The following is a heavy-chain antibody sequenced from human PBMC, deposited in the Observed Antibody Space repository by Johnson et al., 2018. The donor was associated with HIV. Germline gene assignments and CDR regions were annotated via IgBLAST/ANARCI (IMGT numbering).Heavy chain of an antibody. J-gene: IGHJ3*02. V-gene: IGHV3-23*01. D-gene: IGHD6-13*01. CDR3: AKIAAAAGLKDAFDI. CDR2: IKQDGSDFGP. Sequence: VQLLESGGGLVQPGGSLRLSCAASGFTFSSYGMSWVRQAPGKGLEWVANIKQDGSDFGPYYADSVRGRFTIPRDNSKNTLYLQMNSLRAEDTAVYYCAKIAAAAGLKDAFDIWGQGTMVTVSS. CDR1: GFTFSSYG.